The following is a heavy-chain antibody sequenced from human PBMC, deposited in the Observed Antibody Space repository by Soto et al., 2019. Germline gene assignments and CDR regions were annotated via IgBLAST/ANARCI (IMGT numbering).Heavy chain of an antibody. D-gene: IGHD3-10*01. J-gene: IGHJ4*01. CDR1: GYNLRRYW. CDR2: IKQGVTVL. Sequence: HPGGSLRLSCAVSGYNLRRYWISCVRQDPGKGLEWLAIIKQGVTVLYYLQFLRGGFAICRDSAGNSSQLAMSYLSTEDTDAYCCARDIGFDYVNWNHGTLVTVSS. V-gene: IGHV3-7*01. CDR3: ARDIGFDYVN.